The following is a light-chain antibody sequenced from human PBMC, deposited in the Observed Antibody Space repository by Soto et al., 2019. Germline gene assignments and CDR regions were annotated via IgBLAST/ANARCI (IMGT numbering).Light chain of an antibody. CDR2: QDT. V-gene: IGLV3-1*01. CDR1: KLGDKY. Sequence: SYELTQPPSVSVSPGQTASISCSGDKLGDKYACWYQQRPGQSPVLVIYQDTKRPSGIPERFSGSNSGNTATLTISGTQATDEADYSCQTRDSSAVIFGGGTKLTVL. J-gene: IGLJ2*01. CDR3: QTRDSSAVI.